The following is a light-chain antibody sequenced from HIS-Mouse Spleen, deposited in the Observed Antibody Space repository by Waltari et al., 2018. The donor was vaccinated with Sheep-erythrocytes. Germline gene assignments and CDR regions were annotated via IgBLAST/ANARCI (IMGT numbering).Light chain of an antibody. Sequence: SYELTQPSSVSVSPGQTARITCSGDVLAKKYARWFQQKPGQAPVLGIYKASWRPPGIPGRFSGSSSGTTVTLTISGAQVEDEADYYCYSAADNNLVFGGGTKLTVL. CDR2: KAS. CDR3: YSAADNNLV. V-gene: IGLV3-27*01. CDR1: VLAKKY. J-gene: IGLJ3*02.